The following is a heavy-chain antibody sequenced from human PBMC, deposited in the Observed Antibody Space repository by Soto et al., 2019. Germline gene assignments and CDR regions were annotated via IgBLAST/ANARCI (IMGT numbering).Heavy chain of an antibody. V-gene: IGHV1-18*01. J-gene: IGHJ6*04. CDR1: GYKCSDHA. CDR3: ARDVEWELVALGYNVYAFDV. Sequence: QVQLVQSGPEVKKSGASGKVSCKASGYKCSDHAISWVRQTPGQGLEWMGWISCYSDYTNYAQKFQGRVTMTTDTSTSTVHMELMNLKSDDTAVYYCARDVEWELVALGYNVYAFDVWGKGTTVTFAT. CDR2: ISCYSDYT. D-gene: IGHD1-26*01.